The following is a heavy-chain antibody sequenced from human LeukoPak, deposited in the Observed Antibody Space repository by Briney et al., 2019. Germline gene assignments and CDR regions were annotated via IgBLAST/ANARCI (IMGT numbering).Heavy chain of an antibody. CDR1: GYTFTSYA. J-gene: IGHJ3*02. CDR3: ARAFRGSWHAFDI. Sequence: ASVKVSCKASGYTFTSYAMNWVRQATGQGLEWMGWMNPNSGNTGYAQKFQGRVTMTRNTSISTAYMELSSLRSEDTAVYYCARAFRGSWHAFDIWGQGTMVTVSS. D-gene: IGHD6-13*01. CDR2: MNPNSGNT. V-gene: IGHV1-8*02.